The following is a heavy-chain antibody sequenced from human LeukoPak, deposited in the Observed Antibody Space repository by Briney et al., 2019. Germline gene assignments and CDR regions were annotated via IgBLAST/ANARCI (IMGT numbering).Heavy chain of an antibody. CDR3: ARIRGGPIDY. Sequence: GGSLRLSCAASGFTLSTYAMHWVREAPGKGLEWVAVISYDGTDTYYADSVKGRFTISRDTSKNSLYLQMNSLRPEDTAVFYCARIRGGPIDYWGQGTLVTVSS. D-gene: IGHD3-16*01. V-gene: IGHV3-30-3*01. J-gene: IGHJ4*02. CDR1: GFTLSTYA. CDR2: ISYDGTDT.